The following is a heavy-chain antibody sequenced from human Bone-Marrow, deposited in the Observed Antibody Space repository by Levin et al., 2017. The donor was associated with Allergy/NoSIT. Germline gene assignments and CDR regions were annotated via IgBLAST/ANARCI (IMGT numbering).Heavy chain of an antibody. CDR2: IYSGGST. CDR1: GFTVSSNY. J-gene: IGHJ4*02. D-gene: IGHD3-16*01. Sequence: GESLKISCAASGFTVSSNYMSWVRQAPGKGLEWVSVIYSGGSTYYADSVKGRFTISRDNSKNTLYLQMNSLRAEDTAVYYCARGGDVDYFDYWGQGTLVTVSS. V-gene: IGHV3-53*01. CDR3: ARGGDVDYFDY.